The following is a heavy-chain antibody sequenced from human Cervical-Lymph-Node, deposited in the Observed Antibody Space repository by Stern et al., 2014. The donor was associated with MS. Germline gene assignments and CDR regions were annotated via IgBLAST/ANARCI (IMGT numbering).Heavy chain of an antibody. Sequence: QLQLQESGPGLVKPSGTLSLTCTISGGSIDGSYWWGWVRQPPGKGLEWIGEIYHTGSTNYNPSLKSRVTISEDKSKNQFSLHLSAVAAADTAVYYSARAGLYDYWGQGTLVTVSS. V-gene: IGHV4-4*02. CDR3: ARAGLYDY. D-gene: IGHD2/OR15-2a*01. CDR2: IYHTGST. CDR1: GGSIDGSYW. J-gene: IGHJ4*02.